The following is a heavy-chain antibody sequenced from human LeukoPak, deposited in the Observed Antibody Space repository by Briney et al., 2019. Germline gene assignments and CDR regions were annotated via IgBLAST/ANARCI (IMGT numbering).Heavy chain of an antibody. J-gene: IGHJ3*02. V-gene: IGHV3-66*01. Sequence: GGSLKLSCAVSGFTVSSNYMSWVRQAPGKGLEWVSVFYSGGSTYYADSVKGRFTISRDNSKNTLYLQMNSLRAEDTAVYYCARDGVAGTSDAFDIWGQGTMVTVSS. D-gene: IGHD6-19*01. CDR1: GFTVSSNY. CDR3: ARDGVAGTSDAFDI. CDR2: FYSGGST.